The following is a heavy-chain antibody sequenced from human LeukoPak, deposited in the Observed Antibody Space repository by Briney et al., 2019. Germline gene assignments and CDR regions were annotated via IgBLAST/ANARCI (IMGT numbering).Heavy chain of an antibody. J-gene: IGHJ4*02. CDR1: GFTFSSYA. Sequence: GGSLRLSCAASGFTFSSYAMSWVRQAPGKGLEWVSAISGSGGSTYYADSVKGRFTISRDNSKNTLYLQMNSLRVDDTAVYYCAKDVEYGSGTPIAYWGQGTLVTVSS. CDR3: AKDVEYGSGTPIAY. CDR2: ISGSGGST. D-gene: IGHD3-10*01. V-gene: IGHV3-23*01.